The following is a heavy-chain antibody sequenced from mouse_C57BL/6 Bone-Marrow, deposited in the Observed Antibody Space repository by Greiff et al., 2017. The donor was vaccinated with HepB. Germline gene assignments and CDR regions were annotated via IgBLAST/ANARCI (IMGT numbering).Heavy chain of an antibody. Sequence: VQLQQSGAELVRPGTSVKMSCKASGYTFTNYWIGWAKQRPGHGLEWIGDIYPGGGYTNYNEKFKGKATLTADKSSSTAYMQFSSLTSEDSAIYYCARGDDGYPFAYWGQGTPVTVSS. CDR1: GYTFTNYW. D-gene: IGHD2-3*01. CDR3: ARGDDGYPFAY. J-gene: IGHJ3*01. V-gene: IGHV1-63*01. CDR2: IYPGGGYT.